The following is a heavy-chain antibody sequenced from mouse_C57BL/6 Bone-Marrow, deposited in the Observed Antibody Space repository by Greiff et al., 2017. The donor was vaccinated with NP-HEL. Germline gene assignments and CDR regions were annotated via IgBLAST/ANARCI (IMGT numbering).Heavy chain of an antibody. J-gene: IGHJ2*01. CDR2: IDPENGDT. V-gene: IGHV14-4*01. D-gene: IGHD2-4*01. CDR1: GFNIKDDY. CDR3: TTRIYSDYDGGDY. Sequence: VQLKESGAELVRPGASVKLSCTASGFNIKDDYMHWVKQRPEQGLEWIGWIDPENGDTEYASKFQGKATITADTSSNTAYLQLSSLSSEDTAVYYSTTRIYSDYDGGDYWGQGTTLTVSS.